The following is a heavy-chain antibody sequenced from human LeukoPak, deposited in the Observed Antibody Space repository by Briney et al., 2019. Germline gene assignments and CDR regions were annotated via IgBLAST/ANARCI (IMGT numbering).Heavy chain of an antibody. CDR1: GGTFSSYA. V-gene: IGHV1-69*05. CDR3: ASITGTTQLTAFDI. Sequence: ASVKVSCKASGGTFSSYAISWVRQAPGQGLEWMGGIIPIFGTANYAQKFQGRVTITTDESTSTAYMELSSLRSEDTAVYYCASITGTTQLTAFDIWGQGTMVTVSS. J-gene: IGHJ3*02. CDR2: IIPIFGTA. D-gene: IGHD1-20*01.